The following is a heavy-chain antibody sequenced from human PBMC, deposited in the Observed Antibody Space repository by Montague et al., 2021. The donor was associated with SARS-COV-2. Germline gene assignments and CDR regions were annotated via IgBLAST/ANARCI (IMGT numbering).Heavy chain of an antibody. J-gene: IGHJ6*02. CDR1: GFIFSNYA. CDR2: MSGSGVRR. V-gene: IGHV3-23*01. Sequence: YLSLSCAASGFIFSNYAMTWVRQAPEKGLEWVSTMSGSGVRRDYADSVKGRFTISRDSSKNTLYLQMNSLRVEDTAVYYCAKDTATIRIAVALMDVWGQGTTVIVSS. D-gene: IGHD6-19*01. CDR3: AKDTATIRIAVALMDV.